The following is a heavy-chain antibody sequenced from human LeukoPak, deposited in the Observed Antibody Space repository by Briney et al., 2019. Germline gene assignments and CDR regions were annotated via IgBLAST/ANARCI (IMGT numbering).Heavy chain of an antibody. Sequence: SVKVSCKASRGTFSSYAISWVRQSPGQGLEWMGGFIPIFGTANYAQKFPGRVTITADESTSTAYLELSSLRSEDTAVYYCARGSWGPYCSSTSCYGWDYYYYYMDVWGKGTTVTVSS. CDR3: ARGSWGPYCSSTSCYGWDYYYYYMDV. CDR1: RGTFSSYA. V-gene: IGHV1-69*13. CDR2: FIPIFGTA. D-gene: IGHD2-2*01. J-gene: IGHJ6*03.